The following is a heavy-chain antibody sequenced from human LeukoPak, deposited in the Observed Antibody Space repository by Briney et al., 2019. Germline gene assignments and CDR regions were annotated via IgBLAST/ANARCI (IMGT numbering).Heavy chain of an antibody. CDR2: ISWNSGSI. V-gene: IGHV3-9*01. CDR1: GFTFDDYA. CDR3: ARGRGSGSCSSTSCYKDYYYMDV. Sequence: GGSLRLSCAASGFTFDDYAMHWVRHAPGKGLEWVSGISWNSGSIGYADSVKGRFTISRDNAKNSLYLQMNSLRAEDTAVYYCARGRGSGSCSSTSCYKDYYYMDVWGKGTTVTVSS. D-gene: IGHD2-2*02. J-gene: IGHJ6*03.